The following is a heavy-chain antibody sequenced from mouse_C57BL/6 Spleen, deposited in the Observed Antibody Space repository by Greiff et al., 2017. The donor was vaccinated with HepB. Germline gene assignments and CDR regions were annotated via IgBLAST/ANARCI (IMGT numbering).Heavy chain of an antibody. CDR1: GYTFTSYW. D-gene: IGHD2-1*01. J-gene: IGHJ2*01. V-gene: IGHV1-69*01. CDR3: ARFYYGNYFDY. Sequence: VQLQQPGAELVMPGASVKLSCKASGYTFTSYWMHWVKQRPGQGLEWIGEIDPSDSYTNYNQKFKGKSTLTVDKSSSTAYMQLSSLTSEDSAVYYCARFYYGNYFDYWGQGTTLTVSS. CDR2: IDPSDSYT.